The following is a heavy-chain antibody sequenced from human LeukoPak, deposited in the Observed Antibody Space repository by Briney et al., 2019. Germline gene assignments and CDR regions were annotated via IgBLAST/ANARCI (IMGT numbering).Heavy chain of an antibody. CDR1: GGTFSSYA. CDR3: ARGVQLDYYYYYMDV. J-gene: IGHJ6*03. CDR2: IIPIFGTA. Sequence: ASVKVSCKASGGTFSSYAISWVRQAPGRGLEWMGRIIPIFGTANYAQKFQGRVTITTDESTSTAYMELSSLRSEDTAVCYCARGVQLDYYYYYMDVWGKGTTVTVSS. D-gene: IGHD5-18*01. V-gene: IGHV1-69*05.